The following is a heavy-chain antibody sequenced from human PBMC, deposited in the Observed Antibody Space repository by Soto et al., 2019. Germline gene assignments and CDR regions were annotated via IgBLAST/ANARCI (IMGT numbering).Heavy chain of an antibody. CDR3: AGGGGIYYLSRQRNFDIVSSGM. D-gene: IGHD3-9*01. Sequence: SETLSLTCTVSGGSIISYYWSWIRQPPWKGLEWIGYIYYSGSTNYNPSLKSRVTISVDTSKNQFSLKLSSVTAADTAVYYCAGGGGIYYLSRQRNFDIVSSGM. CDR2: IYYSGST. V-gene: IGHV4-59*01. J-gene: IGHJ6*01. CDR1: GGSIISYY.